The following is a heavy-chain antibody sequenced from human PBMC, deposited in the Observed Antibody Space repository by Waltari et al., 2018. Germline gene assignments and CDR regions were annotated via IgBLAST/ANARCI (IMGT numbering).Heavy chain of an antibody. Sequence: EVQLVESGGGLVKPGGSLRLSCAASEFIFSNYDMNWVRQAPGKWLEWVSSISRGSSYVYYADSVKGRFSISRDNAKNSLYLQMNSLRAEDTAVYYCARAHGAAARLDFDYWGQGTLVTVSS. V-gene: IGHV3-21*02. CDR1: EFIFSNYD. D-gene: IGHD6-25*01. J-gene: IGHJ4*02. CDR2: ISRGSSYV. CDR3: ARAHGAAARLDFDY.